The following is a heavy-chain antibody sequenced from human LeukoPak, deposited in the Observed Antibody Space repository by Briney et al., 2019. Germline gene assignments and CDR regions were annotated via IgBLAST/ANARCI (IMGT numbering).Heavy chain of an antibody. J-gene: IGHJ4*02. CDR3: AGERGEEYSSGWYKTNYFYN. CDR2: GDYSGGT. D-gene: IGHD6-19*01. CDR1: GDSFTSVTDY. V-gene: IGHV4-39*07. Sequence: ETLSLTCTVSGDSFTSVTDYWAWIRQPPGKGLEWIASGDYSGGTYYNPSLESRVAISADMSKNQISLKLTSVTGADTAVYYCAGERGEEYSSGWYKTNYFYNWGQGIRVTVSS.